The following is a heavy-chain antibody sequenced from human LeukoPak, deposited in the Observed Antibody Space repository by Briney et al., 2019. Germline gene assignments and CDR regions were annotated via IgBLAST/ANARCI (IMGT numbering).Heavy chain of an antibody. J-gene: IGHJ4*02. CDR3: ACIAVAGTGSCPFDY. V-gene: IGHV3-11*01. CDR1: GFTFSDYY. Sequence: PGGSLRLSCAASGFTFSDYYMSWIRQAPGKGLEWGSYISSSGSTIYYADSVKGRFTISRDNAKNSLYLQMNSLRAEDTAVYYCACIAVAGTGSCPFDYWGQGTLVTVSS. CDR2: ISSSGSTI. D-gene: IGHD6-19*01.